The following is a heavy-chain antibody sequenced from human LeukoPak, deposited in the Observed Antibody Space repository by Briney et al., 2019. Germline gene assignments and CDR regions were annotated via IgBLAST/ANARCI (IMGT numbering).Heavy chain of an antibody. J-gene: IGHJ6*03. Sequence: PSETLSLTCTVSGGSISSSSYYWGWIRQPPGKGLEWIGSIYYSGSTYYNPSLKSRVTISVDTSKNQFSLKLSSVTAADTAVYYCARVHYRAYDYVWGTYYYMDVWGKGTTVTVSS. D-gene: IGHD3-16*01. CDR1: GGSISSSSYY. CDR3: ARVHYRAYDYVWGTYYYMDV. CDR2: IYYSGST. V-gene: IGHV4-39*07.